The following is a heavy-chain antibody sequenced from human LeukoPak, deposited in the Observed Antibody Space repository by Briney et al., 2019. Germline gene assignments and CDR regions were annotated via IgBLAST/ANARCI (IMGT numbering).Heavy chain of an antibody. D-gene: IGHD6-19*01. V-gene: IGHV3-23*01. J-gene: IGHJ4*02. CDR1: GFTFSNYA. CDR3: AKIPVSYSSGWSNFGY. CDR2: IGDNGGST. Sequence: GGSLRLSCAASGFTFSNYAMSWVRQTPRTGLEWVSGIGDNGGSTYYADSVKGRFTISRDNSKNTLFLQMNSLRAEDTAVYYCAKIPVSYSSGWSNFGYWGQGTLVTVSS.